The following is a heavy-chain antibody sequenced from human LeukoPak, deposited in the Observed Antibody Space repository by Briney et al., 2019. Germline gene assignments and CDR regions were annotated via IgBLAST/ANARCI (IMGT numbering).Heavy chain of an antibody. V-gene: IGHV3-23*01. CDR3: AKAELERRSTYFDY. Sequence: GGSLRLSCAASGFTFSSYAMSRVRQAPGKGLEWVSPISGSGGSTYYADSVKGRFTISRDNSKNTLYLQMNSLRAEDTAVYYCAKAELERRSTYFDYWGQGTLVTVSS. J-gene: IGHJ4*02. CDR1: GFTFSSYA. CDR2: ISGSGGST. D-gene: IGHD1-1*01.